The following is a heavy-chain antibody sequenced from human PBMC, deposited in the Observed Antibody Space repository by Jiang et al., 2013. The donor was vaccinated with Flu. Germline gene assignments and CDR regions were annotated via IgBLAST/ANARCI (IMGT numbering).Heavy chain of an antibody. J-gene: IGHJ1*01. CDR2: INPNSGGT. D-gene: IGHD2-15*01. V-gene: IGHV1-2*02. Sequence: GAEVKKPGASVKVSCKASGYTFTGYYMHWVRQAPGQGLEWMGWINPNSGGTNYAQKFQGRVTMTRDTSISTAYMELSRLRSDDTAVYYCARDPFPGVVVAATTAEYFQHWGQGTLVTVSS. CDR1: GYTFTGYY. CDR3: ARDPFPGVVVAATTAEYFQH.